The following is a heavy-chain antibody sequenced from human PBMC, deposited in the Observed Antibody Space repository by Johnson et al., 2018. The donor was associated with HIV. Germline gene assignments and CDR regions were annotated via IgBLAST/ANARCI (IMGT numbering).Heavy chain of an antibody. J-gene: IGHJ3*02. Sequence: VLLVESGGGVVQPGRSLRLSCAASGFTVSTYYMTWVRQASGKGLELVSLLYSSGKTYYADSVKGRFTISRDYSKNRLYLQMNSLRAEDTAVYYCASQIYDYDSGGYSGVFDIWGQGTMVTVSS. CDR1: GFTVSTYY. D-gene: IGHD3-22*01. CDR3: ASQIYDYDSGGYSGVFDI. V-gene: IGHV3-53*01. CDR2: LYSSGKT.